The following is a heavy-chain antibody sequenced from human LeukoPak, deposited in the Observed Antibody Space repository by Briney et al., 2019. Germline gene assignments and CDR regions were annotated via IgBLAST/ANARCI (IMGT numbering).Heavy chain of an antibody. V-gene: IGHV3-66*01. CDR2: MHIGGQT. CDR1: TITVSSYY. CDR3: ARGNYYDYAFDV. D-gene: IGHD3-22*01. Sequence: GGSLRLSCAGSTITVSSYYMSWVRQAPGRGLEWVSVMHIGGQTFYANSVKDRFTLSRDESKNTLYLQMHSLRAEDTAVYYCARGNYYDYAFDVWGQGTMVTVSS. J-gene: IGHJ3*01.